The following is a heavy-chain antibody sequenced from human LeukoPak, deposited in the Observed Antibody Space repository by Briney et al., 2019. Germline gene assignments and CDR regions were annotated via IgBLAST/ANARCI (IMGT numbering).Heavy chain of an antibody. V-gene: IGHV1-2*02. Sequence: RWASVKVSCKASGYTFTGYYMHWVRQAPGQGLEWMGWINPNSGGTNYAQKFQGRVTMTTDTSTSTAYMELRSLRSDDTAVYYCARDFGIGSGPAGFDYWGQGTLVTVSS. D-gene: IGHD2-15*01. CDR1: GYTFTGYY. CDR3: ARDFGIGSGPAGFDY. CDR2: INPNSGGT. J-gene: IGHJ4*02.